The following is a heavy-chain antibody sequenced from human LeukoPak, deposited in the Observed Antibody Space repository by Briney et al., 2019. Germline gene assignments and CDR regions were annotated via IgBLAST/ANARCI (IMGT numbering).Heavy chain of an antibody. D-gene: IGHD3-3*01. Sequence: GGSLRLSCAASGFPFSSYWMSWVRQAPGKGLEWVASIKEDGSEKYYVDSVKGRFTISRDNAKNSVYLQINSLRAEDTAVYYCARDWSDGFDYWGQGTLVTVSS. CDR2: IKEDGSEK. V-gene: IGHV3-7*01. J-gene: IGHJ4*02. CDR1: GFPFSSYW. CDR3: ARDWSDGFDY.